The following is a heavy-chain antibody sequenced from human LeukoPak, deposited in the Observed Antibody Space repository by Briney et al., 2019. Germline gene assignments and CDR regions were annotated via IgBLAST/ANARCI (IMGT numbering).Heavy chain of an antibody. D-gene: IGHD3-9*01. CDR1: GGSISSSSYY. CDR3: ASYDILTGPSLRYFGY. Sequence: PSETLSLTCTVSGGSISSSSYYWGWIRQPPGKGLEWIGSIYYSGSTYYNPSLKSRVTISVDTSKNQFSLKLSSVTAADTAVYYCASYDILTGPSLRYFGYWGQGTLATVSS. CDR2: IYYSGST. V-gene: IGHV4-39*01. J-gene: IGHJ4*02.